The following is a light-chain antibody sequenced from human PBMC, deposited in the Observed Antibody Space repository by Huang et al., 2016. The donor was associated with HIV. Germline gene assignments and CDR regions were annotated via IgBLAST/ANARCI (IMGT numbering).Light chain of an antibody. CDR2: GAS. V-gene: IGKV3-15*01. J-gene: IGKJ2*01. CDR3: QQYNNWPPMYT. CDR1: QSVSSN. Sequence: EIVMTQSPGTLSVSPGERATLSCRAGQSVSSNLAWYQQKPGQAPRLLIYGASARATGIPARFSALGSGTEFTLTINSLQSEDFAVYYCQQYNNWPPMYTFGQGTNLEIK.